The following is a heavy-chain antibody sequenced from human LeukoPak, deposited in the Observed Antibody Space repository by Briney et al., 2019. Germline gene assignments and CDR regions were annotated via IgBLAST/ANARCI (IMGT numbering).Heavy chain of an antibody. D-gene: IGHD2-8*01. CDR2: TFYRSKWYN. CDR1: GDSVSSDSAA. CDR3: ARSVNNWFDP. V-gene: IGHV6-1*01. Sequence: SQTLSLTCAISGDSVSSDSAAWNWIRQSPSIGLEWLGRTFYRSKWYNDYAVSVKSRITINPDTSKNQFFLQLNSVTPEDTAVYYCARSVNNWFDPWGQGTLVTVSS. J-gene: IGHJ5*02.